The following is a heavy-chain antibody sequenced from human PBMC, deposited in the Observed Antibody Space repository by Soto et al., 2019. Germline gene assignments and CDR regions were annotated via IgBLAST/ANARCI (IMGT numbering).Heavy chain of an antibody. Sequence: SETLSLTCTVSSGSISSTTYYWGWVRQPPGKGLEWIGSIYYTGIAYYNPSLKSRVTISIDTSKNQFSLKLSSVTAADTAVYYCARRENCITTSCYYYFDYWGQGALVTVSS. D-gene: IGHD2-2*01. CDR2: IYYTGIA. CDR3: ARRENCITTSCYYYFDY. J-gene: IGHJ4*02. V-gene: IGHV4-39*01. CDR1: SGSISSTTYY.